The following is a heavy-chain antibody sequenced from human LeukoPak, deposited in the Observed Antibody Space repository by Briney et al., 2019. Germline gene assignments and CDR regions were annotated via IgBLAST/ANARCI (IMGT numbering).Heavy chain of an antibody. CDR2: ISYYGSNK. CDR3: ARDSNWNYVNAFDI. Sequence: GGSLRLSCAASGFTFSSYAMHWVRQAPGKGLEWVAVISYYGSNKYYADSVKGRFTISRDNSKNTLYLQMNSLRAEDTAVYYCARDSNWNYVNAFDIWGQGTMVTVSS. V-gene: IGHV3-30-3*01. CDR1: GFTFSSYA. D-gene: IGHD1-7*01. J-gene: IGHJ3*02.